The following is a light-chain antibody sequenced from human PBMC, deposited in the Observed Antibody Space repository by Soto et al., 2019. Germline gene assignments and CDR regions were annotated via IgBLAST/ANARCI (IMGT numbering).Light chain of an antibody. CDR2: EVT. Sequence: QSVLTQPASVSGSPGQSITVSCTGTSSDIGRDNYVSWYQQYPGQAPKLVIYEVTHRPSGISNRFSASKSGNTASLTISGLQADGEADYYCSSYTSSSTLVFGGGTKVTVL. CDR3: SSYTSSSTLV. V-gene: IGLV2-14*01. CDR1: SSDIGRDNY. J-gene: IGLJ2*01.